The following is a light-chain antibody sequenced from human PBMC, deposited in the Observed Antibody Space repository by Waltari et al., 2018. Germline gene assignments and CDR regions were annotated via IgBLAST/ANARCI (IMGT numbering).Light chain of an antibody. CDR1: ALPKQY. Sequence: SHELTQPPSVSVSPGQTARITCSGDALPKQYAYWYRQKAGRAPVLLTDKDTERPSGIPERFSGSSSGTTVTLTISGVQAEDEADYYCQSADTDASVFFGGGTKLTVL. CDR2: KDT. V-gene: IGLV3-25*03. J-gene: IGLJ2*01. CDR3: QSADTDASVF.